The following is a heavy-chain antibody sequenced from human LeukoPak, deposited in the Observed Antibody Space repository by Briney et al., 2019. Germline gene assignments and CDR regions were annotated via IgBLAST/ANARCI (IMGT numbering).Heavy chain of an antibody. CDR2: MNPNSGNT. J-gene: IGHJ4*02. V-gene: IGHV1-8*01. Sequence: GASVKVSCKASGYTFTSYDINWVRQATGQGLEWMGWMNPNSGNTGYAQKLQGRVTMTTDTSTSTAYMELRSLRSDDTAVYYCAITVSYYYDSSGYPFAWGQGTLVTVSS. CDR3: AITVSYYYDSSGYPFA. D-gene: IGHD3-22*01. CDR1: GYTFTSYD.